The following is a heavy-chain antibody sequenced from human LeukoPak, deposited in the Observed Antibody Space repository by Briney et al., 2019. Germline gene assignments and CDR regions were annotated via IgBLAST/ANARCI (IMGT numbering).Heavy chain of an antibody. V-gene: IGHV1-24*01. D-gene: IGHD2-2*01. J-gene: IGHJ4*02. CDR2: FGPEDGET. CDR1: GYTLTELS. CDR3: ALVVPAAPGPFDY. Sequence: GASVKVSCKVSGYTLTELSMHWVRQAPGKGLEWMGGFGPEDGETIYAQKFQGRVTMTEDTSTDTAYMELSSLRSEDTAVYYCALVVPAAPGPFDYWGQGTLVTVSS.